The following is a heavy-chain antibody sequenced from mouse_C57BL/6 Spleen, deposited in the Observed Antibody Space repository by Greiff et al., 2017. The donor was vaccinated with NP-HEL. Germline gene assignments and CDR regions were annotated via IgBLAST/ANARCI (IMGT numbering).Heavy chain of an antibody. V-gene: IGHV5-6*01. CDR3: ARHHFYGNYVAY. D-gene: IGHD2-1*01. CDR2: ISSGGSYT. CDR1: GFTFSSYG. Sequence: EVQVVESGGDLVKPGGSLKLSCAASGFTFSSYGMSWVRQTPDKRLEWVATISSGGSYTYYPDSVKGRFTISRDNAKNTLYLQMSSLKSEDTAMYYCARHHFYGNYVAYWGQGTTLTVSS. J-gene: IGHJ2*01.